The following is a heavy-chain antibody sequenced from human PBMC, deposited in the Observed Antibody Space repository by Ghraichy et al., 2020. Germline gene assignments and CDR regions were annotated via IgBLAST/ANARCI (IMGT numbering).Heavy chain of an antibody. CDR3: SREWLLCFGEYNYYYYYGMYV. D-gene: IGHD3-10*01. V-gene: IGHV3-66*01. J-gene: IGHJ6*01. CDR2: IYSGGST. Sequence: IYSGGSTYYADSVKGRFTISRDNSKTTLYLQMNSLRDEDTAVYYCSREWLLCFGEYNYYYYYGMYVW.